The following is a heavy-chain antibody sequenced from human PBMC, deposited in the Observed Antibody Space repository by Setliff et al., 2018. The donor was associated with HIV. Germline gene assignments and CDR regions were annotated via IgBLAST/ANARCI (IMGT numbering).Heavy chain of an antibody. Sequence: PGGSLRLSCAAFGFSFSKYSMSWVRQAPGKGLEWVANIKEDGSATYYVESVRGRFTISRDNPNNLLYLHMTDLGAEDTAIYFCAREAYGDSYFDYWGRGTLVTVS. CDR3: AREAYGDSYFDY. V-gene: IGHV3-7*01. J-gene: IGHJ4*02. CDR2: IKEDGSAT. D-gene: IGHD4-17*01. CDR1: GFSFSKYS.